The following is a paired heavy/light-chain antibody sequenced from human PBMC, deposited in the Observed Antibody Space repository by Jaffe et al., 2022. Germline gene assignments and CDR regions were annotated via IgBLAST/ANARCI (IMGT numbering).Light chain of an antibody. CDR2: DAS. J-gene: IGKJ4*01. Sequence: DIQLAQSPSLSASVGDSVTITCQASQDVKYYVNWFQQTPGKPPKLLIFDASKLHTGVPSRFSGSGSGTDFVLTITSLQPEDFATYYCQQYDNLPLTFGGGTVVAIK. V-gene: IGKV1-33*01. CDR3: QQYDNLPLT. CDR1: QDVKYY.
Heavy chain of an antibody. Sequence: QLVESGGGLVQPGGSLRLSCAASGFSFGKYWMHWVRQHPEKGVEWVSRINYDGTSIMYGDSVKGRFTVSRDNAKATVFLQMSDLRVDDMALYFCVRGHCSSRGGPCQTRSLDLWGRGTSVSVSA. CDR3: VRGHCSSRGGPCQTRSLDL. J-gene: IGHJ3*01. CDR2: INYDGTSI. V-gene: IGHV3-74*03. CDR1: GFSFGKYW. D-gene: IGHD2-15*01.